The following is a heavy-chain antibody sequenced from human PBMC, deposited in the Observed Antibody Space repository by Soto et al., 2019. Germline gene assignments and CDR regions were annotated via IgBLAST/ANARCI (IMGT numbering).Heavy chain of an antibody. CDR2: INHSGST. J-gene: IGHJ6*03. CDR3: ASTAPWYYYYYMDV. D-gene: IGHD4-17*01. V-gene: IGHV4-34*01. CDR1: GGSFSGYY. Sequence: PSETLSLTCAVYGGSFSGYYWSWIRQPPGKGLEWIGEINHSGSTNYNPSLKSRVTITVDTSKNQLSLKLSSVTAADTVVYYCASTAPWYYYYYMDVWGKGTTVTVSS.